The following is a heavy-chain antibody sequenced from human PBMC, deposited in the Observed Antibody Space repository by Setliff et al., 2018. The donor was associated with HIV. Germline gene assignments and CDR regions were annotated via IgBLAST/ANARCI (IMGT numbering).Heavy chain of an antibody. CDR2: INSNTGNP. Sequence: ASVKVSCKASGYSLTSYSINWVRQAPGQGLEWMGFINSNTGNPTYAHGFTGRFVFSVDGPVNTAYLQIFSLKTEDTAVYYCTRGLLWFGELWPLQYGMDVWGQGTTVTVSS. J-gene: IGHJ6*02. CDR1: GYSLTSYS. V-gene: IGHV7-4-1*01. CDR3: TRGLLWFGELWPLQYGMDV. D-gene: IGHD3-10*01.